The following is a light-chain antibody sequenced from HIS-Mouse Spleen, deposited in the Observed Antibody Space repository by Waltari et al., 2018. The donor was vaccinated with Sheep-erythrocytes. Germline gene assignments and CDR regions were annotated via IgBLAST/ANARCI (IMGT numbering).Light chain of an antibody. CDR2: EGS. CDR1: SSDVGSYNL. J-gene: IGLJ3*02. V-gene: IGLV2-23*01. Sequence: QSALTQPASVSGSPGQSITISCTGTSSDVGSYNLVSWYQHHPGKAPKLMLYEGSKRTSGVSNRFSGSKSGNTASLTLCGLQAEEEADYYCCSYAGSSTPWVFGGGTKLTVL. CDR3: CSYAGSSTPWV.